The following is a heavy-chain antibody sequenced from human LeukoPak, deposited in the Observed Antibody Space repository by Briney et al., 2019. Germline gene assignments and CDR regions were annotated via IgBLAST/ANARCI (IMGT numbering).Heavy chain of an antibody. V-gene: IGHV3-21*01. Sequence: PGGSLRLSCAASGFTFSSYSMNWVRQAPGKGLEWVSSISSSSSYIYYADSVKGRFTISRDNAKNSLYLQMNSLRAEDTAVYYCARAGAKYNYYYYMDVWGKRTTVTVSS. CDR3: ARAGAKYNYYYYMDV. CDR1: GFTFSSYS. D-gene: IGHD1-26*01. J-gene: IGHJ6*03. CDR2: ISSSSSYI.